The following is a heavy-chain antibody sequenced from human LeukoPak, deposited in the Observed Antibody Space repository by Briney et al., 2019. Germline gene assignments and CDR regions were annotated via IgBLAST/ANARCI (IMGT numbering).Heavy chain of an antibody. CDR1: GVSISSNLW. CDR2: IHHSGSI. J-gene: IGHJ6*03. Sequence: SETLSLTCAVSGVSISSNLWWTWVRQPPGKGLEWIAEIHHSGSINYNPSLKSRVTISVDTSKNQFSLKLSSVTAADTAVYYCARVVSGYDFGLSYYYYMDVWGKGTTVTISS. CDR3: ARVVSGYDFGLSYYYYMDV. V-gene: IGHV4-4*02. D-gene: IGHD5-12*01.